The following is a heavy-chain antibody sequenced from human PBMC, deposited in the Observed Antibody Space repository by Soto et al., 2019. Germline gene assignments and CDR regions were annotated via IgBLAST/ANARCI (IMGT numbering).Heavy chain of an antibody. V-gene: IGHV3-33*01. CDR3: ARLPRRTDSLHLDF. CDR2: IWYDGGNK. Sequence: SGGFLRLSCTASGFNFSSYGMHWVRQAPGKGLEWVGIIWYDGGNKYYADSVKGRFTISRDNSKNTLYLQMNSLTAADTAVYYCARLPRRTDSLHLDFWGQGTLVTVSS. D-gene: IGHD5-18*01. J-gene: IGHJ4*02. CDR1: GFNFSSYG.